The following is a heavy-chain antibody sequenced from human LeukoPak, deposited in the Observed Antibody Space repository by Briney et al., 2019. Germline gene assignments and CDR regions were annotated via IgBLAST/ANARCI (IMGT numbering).Heavy chain of an antibody. CDR2: ISYDGSNK. CDR1: GFTFSSYA. J-gene: IGHJ6*02. Sequence: PGRSLRLSCAASGFTFSSYAMHWVRQAPVKGLEWVAVISYDGSNKYYADSVKGRFTISRDNSKNTLYLQMNSLRAEDTAVYYCARKKDYYYGLDVWGQGTTVTVSS. V-gene: IGHV3-30-3*01. CDR3: ARKKDYYYGLDV.